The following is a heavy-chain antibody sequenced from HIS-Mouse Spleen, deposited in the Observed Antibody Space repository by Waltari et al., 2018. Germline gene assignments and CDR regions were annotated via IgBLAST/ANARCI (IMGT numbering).Heavy chain of an antibody. V-gene: IGHV3-33*06. J-gene: IGHJ3*02. CDR3: AKASGPNAFDI. CDR1: GFTFSRYG. Sequence: QVQLVESGGGVVQPGRSLRLSCAASGFTFSRYGMHWVRQAPGKGLEWVAVIWYDGSNKYYADSVKGRFTISRDNSKNTLYLQMNSLRAEDTAVYYCAKASGPNAFDIWGQGTMVTVSS. CDR2: IWYDGSNK.